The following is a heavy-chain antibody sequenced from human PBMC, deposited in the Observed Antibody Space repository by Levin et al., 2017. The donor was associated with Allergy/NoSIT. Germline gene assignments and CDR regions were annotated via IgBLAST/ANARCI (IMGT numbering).Heavy chain of an antibody. J-gene: IGHJ3*02. CDR3: AKDIKTIVVDSLDAFDI. V-gene: IGHV3-9*01. D-gene: IGHD3-22*01. CDR1: GFTFDDYA. CDR2: ISWNSGSI. Sequence: GGSLRLSCAASGFTFDDYAMHWVRQAPGKGLEWVSGISWNSGSIGYADSVKGRFTISRDNAKNSLYLQMNSLRAEDTALYYCAKDIKTIVVDSLDAFDIWGQGTMVTVSS.